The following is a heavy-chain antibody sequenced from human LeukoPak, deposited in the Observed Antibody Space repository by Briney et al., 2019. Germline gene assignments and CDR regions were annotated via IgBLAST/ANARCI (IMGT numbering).Heavy chain of an antibody. CDR2: IDYSGSS. Sequence: SETLSLTCTVSGGSVSGSFWNWIRRPPRKGLEWIGYIDYSGSSNYSPSLQSRVTISVDTSKNQVSLKLSSVTAADTAVYYCARQDYGDYPPGYWGQGTLVTVSS. J-gene: IGHJ4*02. V-gene: IGHV4-59*02. D-gene: IGHD4-17*01. CDR1: GGSVSGSF. CDR3: ARQDYGDYPPGY.